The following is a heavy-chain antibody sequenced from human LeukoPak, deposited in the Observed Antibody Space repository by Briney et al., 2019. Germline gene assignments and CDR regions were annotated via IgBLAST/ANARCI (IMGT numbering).Heavy chain of an antibody. CDR3: ARHGSPWGGSYHTAIDY. CDR1: GFSFTSYW. D-gene: IGHD1-26*01. CDR2: IYPGDSDT. V-gene: IGHV5-51*01. J-gene: IGHJ4*02. Sequence: GESLKISCKGSGFSFTSYWIAWVRQMPGKGLEWMGIIYPGDSDTRYSPSFQGQVTISADKSISTAYLQWSSLKASDTAMYYCARHGSPWGGSYHTAIDYWGQGTLVTVSS.